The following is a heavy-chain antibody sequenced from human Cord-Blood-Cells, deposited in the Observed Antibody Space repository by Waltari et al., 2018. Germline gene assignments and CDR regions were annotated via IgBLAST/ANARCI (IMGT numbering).Heavy chain of an antibody. CDR3: ARGDVGYSYGYFDY. V-gene: IGHV4-59*01. CDR1: GGPISSYY. CDR2: IYYSGST. J-gene: IGHJ4*02. Sequence: QVQLQESGPGLVKPSETLSLTCTVSGGPISSYYWSWIRQPPGKGLEWIGYIYYSGSTNYNPSLKSRVTISVDTSKNQFSLKLSSVTAADTAVHYCARGDVGYSYGYFDYWGQGTLVTVSS. D-gene: IGHD5-18*01.